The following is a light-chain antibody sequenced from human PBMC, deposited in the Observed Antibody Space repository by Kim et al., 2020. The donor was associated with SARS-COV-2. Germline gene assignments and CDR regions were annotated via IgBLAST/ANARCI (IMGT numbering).Light chain of an antibody. CDR3: KQYNKWQLT. J-gene: IGKJ4*01. Sequence: EIVMTQSPATLSVSPGERATLSCRASQSVSSNLAWYQQKPGQAPRLLIYGASTRATGIPDRLSGSGSGTEFTLTISRLQSEDFAVYYCKQYNKWQLTFGGGKKVDIK. CDR1: QSVSSN. CDR2: GAS. V-gene: IGKV3-15*01.